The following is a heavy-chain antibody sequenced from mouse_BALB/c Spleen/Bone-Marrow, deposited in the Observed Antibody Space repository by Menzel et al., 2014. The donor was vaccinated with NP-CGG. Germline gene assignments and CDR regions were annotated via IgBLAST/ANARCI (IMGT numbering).Heavy chain of an antibody. CDR1: GYTFTSYW. CDR2: IDPSDSKT. J-gene: IGHJ4*01. Sequence: VKLMESGAELVKPGAPVKLSCKASGYTFTSYWMNWVKQRPGRGLEWIGRIDPSDSKTHYNQKFKDKATLTVDKSSSTAYIQLSSLTSEDSAVYYCARALGDGYYYAMDYWGQGTSVTVSS. D-gene: IGHD2-3*01. CDR3: ARALGDGYYYAMDY. V-gene: IGHV1-69*02.